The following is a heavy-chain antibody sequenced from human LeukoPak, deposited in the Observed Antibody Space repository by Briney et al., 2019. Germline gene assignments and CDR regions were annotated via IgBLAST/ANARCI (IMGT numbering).Heavy chain of an antibody. CDR1: GYTFTGYY. D-gene: IGHD3-10*02. V-gene: IGHV1-2*02. CDR2: INPNSGGT. J-gene: IGHJ4*02. CDR3: ASGLFSGSYYYYIDY. Sequence: ASVKVSCKASGYTFTGYYMHWVRQAPGQGLEWMGWINPNSGGTKYAQKFQGRVTMTRDTSISTAYMEPSRLGSDDTAVYYCASGLFSGSYYYYIDYWGQGTLVTVSS.